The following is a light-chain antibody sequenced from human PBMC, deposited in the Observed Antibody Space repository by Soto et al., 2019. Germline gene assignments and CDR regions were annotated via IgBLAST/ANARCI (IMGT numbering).Light chain of an antibody. Sequence: DIQMTQSPSSLSASVGDRVTITCRASQSISTYLNWYQQKPGKAPKLLIFAASSVQSGVPSSFSGSGSGTDFTLTISSLQPEDFATYYCQQSYSTPFTFGPGNKVDIK. CDR3: QQSYSTPFT. V-gene: IGKV1-39*01. CDR1: QSISTY. J-gene: IGKJ3*01. CDR2: AAS.